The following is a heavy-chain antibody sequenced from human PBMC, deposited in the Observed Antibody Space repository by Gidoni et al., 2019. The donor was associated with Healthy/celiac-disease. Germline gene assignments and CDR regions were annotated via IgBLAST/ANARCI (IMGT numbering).Heavy chain of an antibody. V-gene: IGHV3-74*01. J-gene: IGHJ4*02. D-gene: IGHD6-19*01. CDR1: GFTFSSYW. CDR2: INSDGSST. Sequence: EVQLVESGGGLVQPGGSLRLSCAASGFTFSSYWMHWVRQAPGKGLVWVSRINSDGSSTSYADSVKGRFTISRDNAKNTLYLQMNSLRAEDTAVYYCARGGSGWYGVYYFDYWGQGTLVTVSS. CDR3: ARGGSGWYGVYYFDY.